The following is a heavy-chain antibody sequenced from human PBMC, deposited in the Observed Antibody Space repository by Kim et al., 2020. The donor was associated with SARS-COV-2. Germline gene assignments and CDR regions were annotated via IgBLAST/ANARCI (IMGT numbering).Heavy chain of an antibody. Sequence: GGSLRLSWAASGFTFSGYAMSWVRQAPGKGLEWVSTITNNYISTYYADSVKGRFTISRDNSKNTLYLQMNSLRAEDTSVYYCAKMRGIGLRRHFDLWG. V-gene: IGHV3-23*01. CDR2: ITNNYIST. J-gene: IGHJ2*01. D-gene: IGHD3-10*01. CDR1: GFTFSGYA. CDR3: AKMRGIGLRRHFDL.